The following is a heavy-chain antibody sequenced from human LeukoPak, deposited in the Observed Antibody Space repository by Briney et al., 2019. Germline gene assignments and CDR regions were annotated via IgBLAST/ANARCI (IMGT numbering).Heavy chain of an antibody. D-gene: IGHD1-26*01. CDR2: IYTSGST. V-gene: IGHV4-4*07. CDR1: GGSISSYY. J-gene: IGHJ6*03. CDR3: SGSYLAYYMDV. Sequence: PSETPSLTCPVSGGSISSYYWSWFRQPAGKGLEWIGQIYTSGSTNYNPSLKSRVTMSVDTSKNQFSLKPSSVTAADTAVYYCSGSYLAYYMDVWGKGTTVTVSS.